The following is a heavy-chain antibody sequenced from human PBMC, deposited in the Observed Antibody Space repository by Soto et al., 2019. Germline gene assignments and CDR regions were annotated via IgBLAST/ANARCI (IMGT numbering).Heavy chain of an antibody. Sequence: GGSLRLSCAASGFTFSSYAMSWVRQAPGKGLEWVSAISGSGGSTYYADSVKGRFTISRDNSKNTLYLQMNSLRAEDTAVYYCAKDFPLPDCGGDCYSPDWYFDLWGRGTLVTVSS. CDR2: ISGSGGST. CDR3: AKDFPLPDCGGDCYSPDWYFDL. J-gene: IGHJ2*01. CDR1: GFTFSSYA. V-gene: IGHV3-23*01. D-gene: IGHD2-21*02.